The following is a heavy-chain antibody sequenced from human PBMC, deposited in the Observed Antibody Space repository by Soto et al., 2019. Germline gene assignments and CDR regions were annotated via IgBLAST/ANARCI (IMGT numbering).Heavy chain of an antibody. V-gene: IGHV3-9*01. D-gene: IGHD6-13*01. Sequence: GGSLRLSCAASGFTFDDYAMHWVRQAPGKGLEWVSGISWNSGSIGYADSVKGRFTISRDNAKNSLYLQMNSLRAEDTALYYCAKTSSSWFYYYGMDVWGQGTTVTVSS. J-gene: IGHJ6*02. CDR1: GFTFDDYA. CDR2: ISWNSGSI. CDR3: AKTSSSWFYYYGMDV.